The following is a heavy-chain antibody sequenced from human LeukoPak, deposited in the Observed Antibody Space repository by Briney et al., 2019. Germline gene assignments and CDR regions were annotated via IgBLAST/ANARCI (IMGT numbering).Heavy chain of an antibody. Sequence: SETLSLTCTVSGGSISSYYWSWIRQPPGKGLEWIGYIYYSGSTNYNPSLKSRVTISVDTSKNQFSLKLSSVTAADTAVYYCAGRCSGGSCYSVVSYWDYYYGMDVWGQGTTVTVSS. CDR1: GGSISSYY. D-gene: IGHD2-15*01. CDR2: IYYSGST. CDR3: AGRCSGGSCYSVVSYWDYYYGMDV. J-gene: IGHJ6*02. V-gene: IGHV4-59*01.